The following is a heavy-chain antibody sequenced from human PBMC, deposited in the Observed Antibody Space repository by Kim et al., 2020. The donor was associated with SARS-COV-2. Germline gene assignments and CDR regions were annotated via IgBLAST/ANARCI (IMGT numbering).Heavy chain of an antibody. Sequence: SVKVSCKASGFTFTSSAVQWVRQARGQRLEWIGWIVVGSGNTNYAQKFQERVTITRDMSTSTAYMELSSLRSEDTAVYYCAAGVPPGGLRAYYYYYGMDVWGQGTTVTVSS. CDR3: AAGVPPGGLRAYYYYYGMDV. CDR1: GFTFTSSA. J-gene: IGHJ6*02. CDR2: IVVGSGNT. V-gene: IGHV1-58*01. D-gene: IGHD4-17*01.